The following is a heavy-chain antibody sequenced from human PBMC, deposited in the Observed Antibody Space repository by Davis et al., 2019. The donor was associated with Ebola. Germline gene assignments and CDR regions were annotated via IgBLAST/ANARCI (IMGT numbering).Heavy chain of an antibody. CDR2: IDHSGNI. Sequence: PSETLSLTCSVSGASVSSTNWNWVRHSPGRGLEWIANIDHSGNIYYNPSLMSRVSSSIDMSKNEVSLNLRSVTAADTAVYYCARRPVLSGMGQDRWLDPWGQGVLVTVSP. CDR1: GASVSSTN. V-gene: IGHV4-59*08. J-gene: IGHJ5*02. D-gene: IGHD2/OR15-2a*01. CDR3: ARRPVLSGMGQDRWLDP.